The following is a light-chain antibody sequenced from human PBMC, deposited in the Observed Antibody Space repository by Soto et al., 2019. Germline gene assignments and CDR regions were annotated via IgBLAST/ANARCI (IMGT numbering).Light chain of an antibody. V-gene: IGLV4-69*01. CDR3: QTWGTGIVV. J-gene: IGLJ2*01. CDR2: LKSDRSH. CDR1: SGHSTYA. Sequence: QPVLTQSPSASASLGASVNLTCTLSSGHSTYAIAWHQQQPEKGLRYLMNLKSDRSHRKGDGIPDRFSGSSSGPERYLTSSSLQSEDEADYHCQTWGTGIVVFGGGTKLTVL.